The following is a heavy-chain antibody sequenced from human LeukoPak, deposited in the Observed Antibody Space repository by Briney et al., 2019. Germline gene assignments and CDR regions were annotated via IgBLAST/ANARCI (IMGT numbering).Heavy chain of an antibody. D-gene: IGHD3-16*01. CDR3: AKDQVIMITFGGVYNWFDP. CDR1: GFTFSSYA. V-gene: IGHV3-30-3*01. J-gene: IGHJ5*02. Sequence: GGSLRLSCAASGFTFSSYAMRWVRQAPGKGLEWVAVISYDGSNKYYADSVKGRFTISRDNSKNTLYLQMNGLRAEDTAVYYCAKDQVIMITFGGVYNWFDPWGQGTLVTVSS. CDR2: ISYDGSNK.